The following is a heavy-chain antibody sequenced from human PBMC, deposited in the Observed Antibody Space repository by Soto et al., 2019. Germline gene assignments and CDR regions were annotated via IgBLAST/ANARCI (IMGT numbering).Heavy chain of an antibody. V-gene: IGHV4-30-4*01. CDR3: ARVARYYYYGMDV. CDR1: GGSISSGEYY. Sequence: QVQLQESGQGLVKPSQTLSLTCTVSGGSISSGEYYWSWIRQPPGKGLEWIGYIYYSGRTYYNPSLTSRVTIAVDMSKNQFSLKLSSVTAANTAGYYCARVARYYYYGMDVWGQGTTVTVSS. CDR2: IYYSGRT. J-gene: IGHJ6*02.